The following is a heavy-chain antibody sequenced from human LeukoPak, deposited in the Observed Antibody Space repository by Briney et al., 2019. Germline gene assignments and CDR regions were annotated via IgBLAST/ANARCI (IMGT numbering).Heavy chain of an antibody. CDR2: IKQDGGEK. J-gene: IGHJ4*01. Sequence: GGSLRLSCAVSGFTFSSYWMNWVRQAPGKGLEWVASIKQDGGEKSYVNSVKGRFTISRDNAKNSLYLQVSSLRAEDTAVYYCARDGTAAGLYFDLWGQGTLVTVSS. CDR3: ARDGTAAGLYFDL. D-gene: IGHD6-13*01. V-gene: IGHV3-7*01. CDR1: GFTFSSYW.